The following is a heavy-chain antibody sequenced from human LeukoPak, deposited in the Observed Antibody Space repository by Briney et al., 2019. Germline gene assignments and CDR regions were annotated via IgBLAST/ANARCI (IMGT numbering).Heavy chain of an antibody. CDR1: GFTFSSKS. D-gene: IGHD6-13*01. Sequence: PGGSLRLSCAASGFTFSSKSMTWVRQAPGKGLEWVSAISGNGVDTFYADSVKGRFTISRDNSRNTLYLQMNSLRAEDTAVYYCAKDSRSLAAAGEVDYWGQGTLDTVSS. V-gene: IGHV3-23*01. CDR3: AKDSRSLAAAGEVDY. CDR2: ISGNGVDT. J-gene: IGHJ4*02.